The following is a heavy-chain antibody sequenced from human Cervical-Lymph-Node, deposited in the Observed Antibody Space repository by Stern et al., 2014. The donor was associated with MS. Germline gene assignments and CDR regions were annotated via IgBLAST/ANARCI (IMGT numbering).Heavy chain of an antibody. Sequence: QVQLVESGPGLVKPSETLSLTCTVSGGSISSSSYYWGWIRQPPGKGLEWIGSIYYSGSTYYNPSLKSRVTISVDTSKNQFSLKLSSVTAADTAVYYCVGYRNWYFDLWGRGTLVTVSS. CDR1: GGSISSSSYY. CDR3: VGYRNWYFDL. D-gene: IGHD3-16*02. J-gene: IGHJ2*01. CDR2: IYYSGST. V-gene: IGHV4-39*01.